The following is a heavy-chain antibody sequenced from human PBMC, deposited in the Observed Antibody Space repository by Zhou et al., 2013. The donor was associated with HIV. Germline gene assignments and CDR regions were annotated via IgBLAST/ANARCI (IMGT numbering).Heavy chain of an antibody. CDR3: ARDRSGGEPVIDF. CDR1: GYTFTSYG. Sequence: QVQLVQSGAEVKKPGASVKVACKASGYTFTSYGISWVRLAPGQGLEWMGWISANTGATNYLQKFQGRVTLTTDTSANTAYMELRSLRSDDTATYFCARDRSGGEPVIDFWGTGNPGHRLL. D-gene: IGHD3-10*01. J-gene: IGHJ4*02. V-gene: IGHV1-18*04. CDR2: ISANTGAT.